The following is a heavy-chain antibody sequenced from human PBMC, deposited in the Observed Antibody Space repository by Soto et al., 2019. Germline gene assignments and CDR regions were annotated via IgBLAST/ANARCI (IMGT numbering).Heavy chain of an antibody. CDR3: AREPRVKLWFGELSPQFSNHYGMDV. CDR2: IIPIFGTA. Sequence: GASVKVSCKASGGTFSSYAISWVRQAPGQGLEWMGGIIPIFGTANYAQKSQGRVTITADKSTSTAYMELSSLRSEDTAVYYCAREPRVKLWFGELSPQFSNHYGMDVWGQGTTVTVSS. J-gene: IGHJ6*02. V-gene: IGHV1-69*06. CDR1: GGTFSSYA. D-gene: IGHD3-10*01.